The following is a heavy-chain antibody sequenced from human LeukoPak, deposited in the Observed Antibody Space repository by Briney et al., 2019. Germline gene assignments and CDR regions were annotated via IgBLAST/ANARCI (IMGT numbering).Heavy chain of an antibody. D-gene: IGHD5-18*01. J-gene: IGHJ4*02. CDR3: ASSDRGYSHAYDY. CDR2: IIPIFGTA. Sequence: SVTLSCTASGGTFSSYAISWVRQAPGQGLEWMAGIIPIFGTANYAQTFKGRVTISADKSTNTVSLQLSRLTAEDTAVYYCASSDRGYSHAYDYWGQGTLVTAAS. CDR1: GGTFSSYA. V-gene: IGHV1-69*06.